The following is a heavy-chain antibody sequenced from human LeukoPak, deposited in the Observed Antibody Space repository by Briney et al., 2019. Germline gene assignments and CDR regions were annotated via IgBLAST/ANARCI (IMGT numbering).Heavy chain of an antibody. CDR1: GHTFTSYG. CDR3: ARTIRYGSGSYYNVFWFDP. Sequence: ASVKVSCKASGHTFTSYGISWVRQAPGQGLEWMGWISAYNGNTNYAQKLQGRVTMTTDTSTSTAYMELRSLRSDDTAVYYCARTIRYGSGSYYNVFWFDPWGQGTLVTVSS. V-gene: IGHV1-18*01. CDR2: ISAYNGNT. J-gene: IGHJ5*02. D-gene: IGHD3-10*01.